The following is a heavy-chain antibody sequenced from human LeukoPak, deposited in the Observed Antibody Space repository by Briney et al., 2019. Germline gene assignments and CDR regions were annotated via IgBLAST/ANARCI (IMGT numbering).Heavy chain of an antibody. CDR1: GGTFSSYA. Sequence: SVKVSCKASGGTFSSYAISWVRQAPGQGLEWMGGIIPIFGTANYAQKFQGRVTITTDESTSTAYMELSSLRSEDTAVYYCARDRGSYYGPGSYYGIFDYWGQGTLVTVSS. CDR2: IIPIFGTA. V-gene: IGHV1-69*05. J-gene: IGHJ4*02. D-gene: IGHD3-10*01. CDR3: ARDRGSYYGPGSYYGIFDY.